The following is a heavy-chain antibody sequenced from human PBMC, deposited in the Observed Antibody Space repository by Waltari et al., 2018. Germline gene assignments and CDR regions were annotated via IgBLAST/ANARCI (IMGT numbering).Heavy chain of an antibody. J-gene: IGHJ4*02. CDR3: ARNWIVGATKSGYYFDY. V-gene: IGHV3-30-3*01. CDR1: GFTFSSYA. D-gene: IGHD1-26*01. Sequence: QVQLVESGGGVVQPGRSLRLSCAASGFTFSSYAMHWVRQAPGQGLEWVAVISYDGSNKYYADSVKGRFTISRDNSKNTLYLQMNSLRAEDTAVYYCARNWIVGATKSGYYFDYWGQGTLVTVSS. CDR2: ISYDGSNK.